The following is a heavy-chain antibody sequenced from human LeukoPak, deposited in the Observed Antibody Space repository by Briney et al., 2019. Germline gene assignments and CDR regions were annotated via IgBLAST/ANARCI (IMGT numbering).Heavy chain of an antibody. Sequence: PSETLSLTCTVSGYSISSGYYWGWIRQPPGKGLEWIGSIYHSGSTYYNPSLKSRVTISVDTSKNQFSLKLSSVTAADTAVYYCARARAGYFDLWGRGTLVTVSS. CDR1: GYSISSGYY. V-gene: IGHV4-38-2*02. CDR3: ARARAGYFDL. J-gene: IGHJ2*01. D-gene: IGHD4/OR15-4a*01. CDR2: IYHSGST.